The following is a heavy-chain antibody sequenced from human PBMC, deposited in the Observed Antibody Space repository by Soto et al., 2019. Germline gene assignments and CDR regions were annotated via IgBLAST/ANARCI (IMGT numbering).Heavy chain of an antibody. CDR3: ARVEYSNYGVSI. D-gene: IGHD4-4*01. Sequence: QVQLVESGGDVVQPGRSLRLSCAASGFTFSSYAMHWVRQAPGKGLEWVAVISYDGSNKYYADSVKGRFTISRDNSKNTLYLQMNSLRAEDTAVYYCARVEYSNYGVSIWGQGTLVTVSS. CDR1: GFTFSSYA. CDR2: ISYDGSNK. V-gene: IGHV3-30-3*01. J-gene: IGHJ4*02.